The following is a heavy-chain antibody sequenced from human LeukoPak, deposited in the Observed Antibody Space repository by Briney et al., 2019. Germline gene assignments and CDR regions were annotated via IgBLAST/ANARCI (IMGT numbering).Heavy chain of an antibody. CDR2: INHSGST. Sequence: SETLSLTCAVYGGSFSGYYWSRIRQPPGKGLEWIGEINHSGSTSYNPSLKSRVTISVDTSKNQFSLKLSSVTAADTAVYYCARLTGYDWESSYDYWGQGTLVTVSS. CDR1: GGSFSGYY. D-gene: IGHD5-12*01. J-gene: IGHJ4*02. CDR3: ARLTGYDWESSYDY. V-gene: IGHV4-34*01.